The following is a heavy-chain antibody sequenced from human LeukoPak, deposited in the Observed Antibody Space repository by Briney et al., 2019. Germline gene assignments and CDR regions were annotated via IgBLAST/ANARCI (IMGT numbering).Heavy chain of an antibody. J-gene: IGHJ3*02. CDR2: MSGSGGST. CDR1: GFTFSSYA. D-gene: IGHD4-11*01. Sequence: GGSLRLSCAASGFTFSSYAMSWVRQAPGKGLEGVSAMSGSGGSTYYADSVKGRFTISRDNSKNTLYLQMNSLRAEHTAVYYCAKQDPTGDASDIWGQGTMVTVSS. CDR3: AKQDPTGDASDI. V-gene: IGHV3-23*01.